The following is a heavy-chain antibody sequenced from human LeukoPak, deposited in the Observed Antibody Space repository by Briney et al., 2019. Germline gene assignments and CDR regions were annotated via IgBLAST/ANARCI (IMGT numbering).Heavy chain of an antibody. Sequence: SETLSLTCTVSGGSISSYYWSWIRQPPGKGLEWIGYIYYSGSSNYNPSLKSPVTISVDTSKNQFSLKLSSVTAADTAVYYCAREHAGEWPGYYGMDVWGQGTTVTVSS. J-gene: IGHJ6*02. V-gene: IGHV4-59*12. CDR3: AREHAGEWPGYYGMDV. CDR2: IYYSGSS. D-gene: IGHD2-8*01. CDR1: GGSISSYY.